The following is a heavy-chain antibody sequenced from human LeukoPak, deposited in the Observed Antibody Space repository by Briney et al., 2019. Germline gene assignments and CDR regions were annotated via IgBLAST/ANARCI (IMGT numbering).Heavy chain of an antibody. V-gene: IGHV3-9*01. CDR3: ANSVGIEGNFDS. Sequence: PGGSLRLSCAASGFTFDDYAMHWVRQVPGKGLEWVSGISWNSRTIAYADFVKGRFTISRDDAKNSLYLHMNSLRVEDAAMYYCANSVGIEGNFDSWGQGTLVTVSS. CDR2: ISWNSRTI. J-gene: IGHJ4*02. D-gene: IGHD2-15*01. CDR1: GFTFDDYA.